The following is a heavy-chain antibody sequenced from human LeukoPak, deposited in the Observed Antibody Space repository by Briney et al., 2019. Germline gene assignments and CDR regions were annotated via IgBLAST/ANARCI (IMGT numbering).Heavy chain of an antibody. CDR3: ARAFHGDYPEPWFDP. CDR1: GFTFSSYA. V-gene: IGHV3-30*01. J-gene: IGHJ5*02. D-gene: IGHD4-11*01. CDR2: ISYDGSNK. Sequence: GGSLRLSCAASGFTFSSYAMHWVRQAPGKGLEWVAVISYDGSNKYYADFVKGRFTISRDNSKNTLYLQMNSLRAEDTAVYYCARAFHGDYPEPWFDPWGQGTLVTVSS.